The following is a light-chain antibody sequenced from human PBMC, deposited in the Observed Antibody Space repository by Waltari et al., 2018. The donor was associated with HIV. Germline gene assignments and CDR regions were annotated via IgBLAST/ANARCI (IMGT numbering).Light chain of an antibody. Sequence: QSALTQTRSVSGSPGQSVTISCTGTSSDVGGYNYVSWYQQHPAKAPKLIIYDVNKRPSGVPDRFTGSKSGDTASLTMSGLQAEDEADYYCCSYAGSKTYVFGTGTKVTVL. J-gene: IGLJ1*01. CDR3: CSYAGSKTYV. CDR2: DVN. V-gene: IGLV2-11*01. CDR1: SSDVGGYNY.